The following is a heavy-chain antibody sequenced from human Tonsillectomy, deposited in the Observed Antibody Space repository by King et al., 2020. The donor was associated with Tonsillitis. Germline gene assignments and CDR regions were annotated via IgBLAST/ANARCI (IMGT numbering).Heavy chain of an antibody. Sequence: VQLVESGGGVVQPGRSLRLSCAASRFTFSDYAMHWCRQAPGKGLEWVAVISHDESDKEYTDSVKGRFAVSRDNSKNTLYLQLSDLRTEDTAVYYCASTKDCSSSKCFRPFDYWGQGTLVTVSS. CDR1: RFTFSDYA. CDR2: ISHDESDK. D-gene: IGHD2-2*01. J-gene: IGHJ4*02. V-gene: IGHV3-30*10. CDR3: ASTKDCSSSKCFRPFDY.